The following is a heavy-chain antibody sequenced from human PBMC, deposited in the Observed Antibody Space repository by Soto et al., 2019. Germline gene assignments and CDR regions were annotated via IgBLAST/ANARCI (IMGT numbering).Heavy chain of an antibody. J-gene: IGHJ4*02. D-gene: IGHD6-13*01. CDR2: ISYDGSQK. CDR1: GFTFSRNA. Sequence: QVQLVESGGGVVQPGRSLRLSCAASGFTFSRNALHWVRQAPAKGLELVAIISYDGSQKYDADSVKDRFTISRDNSKITLSLQMYSMRAEDKVVYYCPRAQFGSSWSTIDYWGQGTLVTVSS. CDR3: PRAQFGSSWSTIDY. V-gene: IGHV3-30*04.